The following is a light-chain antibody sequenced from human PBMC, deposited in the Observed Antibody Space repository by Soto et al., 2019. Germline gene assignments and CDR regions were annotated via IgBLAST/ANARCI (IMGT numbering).Light chain of an antibody. J-gene: IGKJ2*01. Sequence: DIQMTQSPSSLSASVGDRVTITCQASQDISNYLNWYQQKPGKAPKLLIYDASNLETGVPSRFSGSGSGTDFTFAISSLQPEDIASYYCQHYDHLTYTFGQGTPLPIK. V-gene: IGKV1-33*01. CDR2: DAS. CDR3: QHYDHLTYT. CDR1: QDISNY.